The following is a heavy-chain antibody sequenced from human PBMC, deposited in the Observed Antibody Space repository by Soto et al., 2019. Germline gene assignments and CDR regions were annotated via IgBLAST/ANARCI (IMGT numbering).Heavy chain of an antibody. D-gene: IGHD2-15*01. J-gene: IGHJ5*02. CDR1: GGSFSGYY. Sequence: QVQLQQWGAGLLKPSETLSLTCAVYGGSFSGYYWSWIRQPPGKGLEWIGEINHSGSTNYNPSLKSRVTISVDTSKNQFSLKLSSVTAADTAVYYCARTPQDIVVVVAAGFDPWGQGTLVTVSS. V-gene: IGHV4-34*01. CDR2: INHSGST. CDR3: ARTPQDIVVVVAAGFDP.